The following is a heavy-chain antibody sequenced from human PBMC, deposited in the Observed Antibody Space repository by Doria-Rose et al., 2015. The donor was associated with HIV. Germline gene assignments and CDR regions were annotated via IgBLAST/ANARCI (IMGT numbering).Heavy chain of an antibody. Sequence: QVQLQQWGAGLLKPSETLSLTCAIYGGSFSGYSWNWIRQSPGKGLEWIGEIDHGRTTNYAPSLRSRVTMAVDTSKNHFSLNRTSVTAADTAIYYCARGPSRVFDYWGQGNLVTVSS. CDR3: ARGPSRVFDY. D-gene: IGHD2-2*01. J-gene: IGHJ4*02. V-gene: IGHV4-34*01. CDR1: GGSFSGYS. CDR2: IDHGRTT.